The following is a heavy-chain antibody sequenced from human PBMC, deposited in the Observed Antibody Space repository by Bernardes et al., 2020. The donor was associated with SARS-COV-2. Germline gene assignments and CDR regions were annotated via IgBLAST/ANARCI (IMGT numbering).Heavy chain of an antibody. D-gene: IGHD6-19*01. Sequence: GGSLRLSCAASGFTFSTHGMSWVRQAPGKALEWVSSVSGSGGSTYAADSVKGRFTISRDNSKNTLYLQMNSLRVEDTAVYYCAKDLRSGWSLYYYHGMDVWGQGTTVTVSS. CDR3: AKDLRSGWSLYYYHGMDV. CDR1: GFTFSTHG. J-gene: IGHJ6*02. V-gene: IGHV3-23*01. CDR2: VSGSGGST.